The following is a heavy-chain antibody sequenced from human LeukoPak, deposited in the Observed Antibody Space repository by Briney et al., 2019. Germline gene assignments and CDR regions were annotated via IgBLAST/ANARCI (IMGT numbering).Heavy chain of an antibody. CDR3: ARVAYTAMGNHDAFDI. CDR1: GGSFSGYY. J-gene: IGHJ3*02. Sequence: SETLSLTCAVYGGSFSGYYWSWIRQPPGKGLEWIGEINHSGSTNYNPSLKSRVTISVDTSKNQFSLKLSSVTAADTAEYYCARVAYTAMGNHDAFDIWGQGTMVTVSS. V-gene: IGHV4-34*01. CDR2: INHSGST. D-gene: IGHD5-18*01.